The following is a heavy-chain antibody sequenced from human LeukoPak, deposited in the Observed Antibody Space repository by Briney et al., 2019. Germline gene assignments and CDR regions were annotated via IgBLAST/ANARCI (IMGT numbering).Heavy chain of an antibody. CDR1: GFTFSSYA. V-gene: IGHV3-23*01. CDR3: AKVGIGGGAFDI. CDR2: ISGSGGST. Sequence: GGSLRLSCAASGFTFSSYAMSWVRQAPGKGLEWVSAISGSGGSTYFADSVKGRFTISRDNSKNTLYLQMNSLRAEDTAVYYCAKVGIGGGAFDIWGQGTMVTVSS. J-gene: IGHJ3*02. D-gene: IGHD1-14*01.